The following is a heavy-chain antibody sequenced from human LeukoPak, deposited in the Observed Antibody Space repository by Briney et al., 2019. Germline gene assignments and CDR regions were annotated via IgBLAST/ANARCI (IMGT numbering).Heavy chain of an antibody. CDR1: GGSISSGGYY. CDR3: ARGISSTSLDL. V-gene: IGHV4-31*03. Sequence: SSETLSLTCTVSGGSISSGGYYWSWIRQHPGKGLEWTGYIYYSGSTYYNPSPKSRVTISVDTSKNQFSLKLSSVTAADTAVYYCARGISSTSLDLWGRGTLVTVSS. CDR2: IYYSGST. D-gene: IGHD2-2*01. J-gene: IGHJ2*01.